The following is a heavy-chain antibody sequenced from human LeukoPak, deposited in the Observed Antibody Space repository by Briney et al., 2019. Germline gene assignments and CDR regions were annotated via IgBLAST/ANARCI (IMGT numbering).Heavy chain of an antibody. J-gene: IGHJ4*02. CDR3: ARYSESCHAIDY. Sequence: GGSLRLSCAASGFTFSSYWMHWVRQAPGKGLVWVSRINSEETSTSYADSVKGRFTISRDNAENTLYLQMNSLRAEDTALYYCARYSESCHAIDYWGQGTLVTVSS. V-gene: IGHV3-74*01. D-gene: IGHD1-26*01. CDR2: INSEETST. CDR1: GFTFSSYW.